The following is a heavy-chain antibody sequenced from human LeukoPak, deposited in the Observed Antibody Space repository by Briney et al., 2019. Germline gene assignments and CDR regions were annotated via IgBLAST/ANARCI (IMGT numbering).Heavy chain of an antibody. CDR2: INHSGST. J-gene: IGHJ5*02. D-gene: IGHD2-2*01. V-gene: IGHV4-34*01. CDR1: GGSFSGYY. Sequence: SETLSHTCAVYGGSFSGYYWSWIRQPPGKGLEWIGEINHSGSTNYNPSLKSRVTISVDTSKNQFSLKLSSVTAADTAVYYCARGYLGYCSSTSCSGFDPWGQGTLVTVSS. CDR3: ARGYLGYCSSTSCSGFDP.